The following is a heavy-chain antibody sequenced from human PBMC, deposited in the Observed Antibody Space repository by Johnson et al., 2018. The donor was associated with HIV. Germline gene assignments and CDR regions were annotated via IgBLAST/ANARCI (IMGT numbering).Heavy chain of an antibody. D-gene: IGHD5-18*01. V-gene: IGHV3-9*01. CDR2: ISWNSGSI. Sequence: VQLVESGGVVVQPGGSLRLSCAASGFTFDDYAMHWVRQAPGKGLEWVSGISWNSGSIGYADSVKGRFTISRYNAKNTLYLQMNSLRAEDTAVYYCARDPFGYSYGFDAFDIWGQGTMVTVSS. CDR3: ARDPFGYSYGFDAFDI. J-gene: IGHJ3*02. CDR1: GFTFDDYA.